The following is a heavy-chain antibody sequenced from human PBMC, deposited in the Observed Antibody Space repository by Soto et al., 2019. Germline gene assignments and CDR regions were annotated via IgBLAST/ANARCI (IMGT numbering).Heavy chain of an antibody. D-gene: IGHD5-18*01. CDR3: RRDLIVYCYGDLSFDY. J-gene: IGHJ4*02. CDR1: GFTFRSYA. Sequence: PGGSLRLACVAPGFTFRSYAMHWVRQAPGKGLEWVAVISYDGSNIYYADSVKGRFTISRDNSKNTLYLQMNSLRAEDTAVYYCRRDLIVYCYGDLSFDYGGPGTPVTVSS. V-gene: IGHV3-30-3*01. CDR2: ISYDGSNI.